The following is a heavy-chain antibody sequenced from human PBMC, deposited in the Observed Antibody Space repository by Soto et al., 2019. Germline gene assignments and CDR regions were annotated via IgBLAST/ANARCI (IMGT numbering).Heavy chain of an antibody. D-gene: IGHD3-10*01. Sequence: EVQLLESGGGLVQPGGSLRLSCGVSGFTFNDFEMNWVRQAPGKGLEWLAYIDGSGTTKKYADSVRGRFTISRDNPNNSLFLQMSSLSAADTVIYYCARGFGEFNYWGQGTLVSVSS. J-gene: IGHJ4*02. CDR1: GFTFNDFE. CDR2: IDGSGTTK. V-gene: IGHV3-48*03. CDR3: ARGFGEFNY.